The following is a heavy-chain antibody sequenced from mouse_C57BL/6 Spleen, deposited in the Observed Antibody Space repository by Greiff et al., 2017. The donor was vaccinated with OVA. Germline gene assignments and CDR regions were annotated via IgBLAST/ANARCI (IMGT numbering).Heavy chain of an antibody. V-gene: IGHV3-1*01. CDR2: ISYSGST. J-gene: IGHJ3*01. Sequence: EVQLQQSGPGMVKPSQSLSLTCTVTGYSITSGYDWHWIRHFPGNKLEWMGYISYSGSTNYNPSLKSRISITHDTSKNHFFLKLNSVTTEDTATYYCARDRDYTPFAYWGQGTLVTVSA. CDR1: GYSITSGYD. CDR3: ARDRDYTPFAY. D-gene: IGHD2-12*01.